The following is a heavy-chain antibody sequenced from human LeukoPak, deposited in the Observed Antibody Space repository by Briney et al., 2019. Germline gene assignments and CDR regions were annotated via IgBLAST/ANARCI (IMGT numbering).Heavy chain of an antibody. Sequence: PGGSLRLSCVASGFSFSSYAMSWVRQAPGKGLEWVAKMKEDGSDIDYVDSVKGRFTICRDNAKNSLCLQMSSLRAEDRAVYYCARGGSRYLDRWGQGILVTVST. D-gene: IGHD3-9*01. CDR3: ARGGSRYLDR. CDR2: MKEDGSDI. J-gene: IGHJ5*02. V-gene: IGHV3-7*01. CDR1: GFSFSSYA.